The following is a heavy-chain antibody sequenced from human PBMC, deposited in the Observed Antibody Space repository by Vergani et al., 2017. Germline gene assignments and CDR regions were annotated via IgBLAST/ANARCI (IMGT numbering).Heavy chain of an antibody. D-gene: IGHD1-14*01. Sequence: QVSLVESGGGVVQPGRSLTLTCSASGFGFKNFAMHWVRQAPGKGLEWVATISKDGTLDYYEPSVRGRFTISRDNSKSTMYLQMNSLRDEDTGVYYCARDLRLLYNRFDPWGQGTLVTVSS. CDR1: GFGFKNFA. J-gene: IGHJ5*02. CDR3: ARDLRLLYNRFDP. V-gene: IGHV3-30*03. CDR2: ISKDGTLD.